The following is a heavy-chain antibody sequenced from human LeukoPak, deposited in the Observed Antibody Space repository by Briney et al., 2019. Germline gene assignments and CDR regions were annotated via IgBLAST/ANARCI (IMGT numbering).Heavy chain of an antibody. V-gene: IGHV1-69*04. CDR2: MIPILGIA. CDR3: ARDIYDFWSGYNYYYYMDV. D-gene: IGHD3-3*01. CDR1: GGTFSSYT. Sequence: GASVKVSCKASGGTFSSYTISWVRQAPGQGLEWMGRMIPILGIANYAQKFQGRVTITADKSTSTAYMELSSLRSEDTAVYYCARDIYDFWSGYNYYYYMDVWGKGTTVTVSS. J-gene: IGHJ6*03.